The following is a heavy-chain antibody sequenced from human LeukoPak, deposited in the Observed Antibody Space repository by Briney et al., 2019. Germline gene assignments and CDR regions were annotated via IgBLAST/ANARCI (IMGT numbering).Heavy chain of an antibody. J-gene: IGHJ4*02. Sequence: PSETLSLTCTVSGESINSFYWSWIRQPAGKGLEWIGRIYSSGSTNYSPSLKSRVTMSVDTSKNQFSLKLSSVTAADTAVYYCARDVVAAAGSFDYWGQGTQVTVSS. CDR2: IYSSGST. V-gene: IGHV4-4*07. CDR3: ARDVVAAAGSFDY. D-gene: IGHD6-13*01. CDR1: GESINSFY.